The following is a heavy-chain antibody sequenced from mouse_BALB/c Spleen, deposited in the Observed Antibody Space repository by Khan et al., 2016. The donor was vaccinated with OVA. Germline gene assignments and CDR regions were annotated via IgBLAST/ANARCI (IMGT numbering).Heavy chain of an antibody. CDR2: IWGGGST. J-gene: IGHJ4*01. Sequence: QVQLKESGPGLVAPSQSLSITCTVSGFSLSRYSVHWVRQPPGKGLEWLGMIWGGGSTDYNSALKSRLSISKDNSKSQVFLKLNNLQTDDTAMYFCARLDYDGYAMDYWGQGTSVTVSS. CDR3: ARLDYDGYAMDY. D-gene: IGHD2-4*01. CDR1: GFSLSRYS. V-gene: IGHV2-6-4*01.